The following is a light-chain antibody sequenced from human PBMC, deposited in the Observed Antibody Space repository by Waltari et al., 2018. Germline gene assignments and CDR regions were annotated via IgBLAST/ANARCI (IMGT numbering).Light chain of an antibody. CDR2: EVG. CDR3: CSFSTTDTVV. J-gene: IGLJ3*02. Sequence: QSALTQPASVSGSPGQTPTIPCTGTSSDVGGFAYVPWYQQHPGQAPKLILYEVGNRPSGVSPRFSGSKSGNTASLTISGLQAEDEAKYFCCSFSTTDTVVFGGGTTVTVL. CDR1: SSDVGGFAY. V-gene: IGLV2-14*03.